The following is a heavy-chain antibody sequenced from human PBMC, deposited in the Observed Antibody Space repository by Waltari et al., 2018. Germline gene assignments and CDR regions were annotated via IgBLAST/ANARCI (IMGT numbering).Heavy chain of an antibody. CDR2: ISAYNGNT. CDR1: GYTFTSYG. CDR3: ARHAFYYDRSGYYPHPDY. V-gene: IGHV1-18*01. D-gene: IGHD3-22*01. Sequence: QVQLVQSGAEVKKPGASVKVSCTASGYTFTSYGISWLRQAPGQGLEWMGWISAYNGNTNYAQKLQGRDTMTTDTTTSTAYMELRSLRSDDTAVYDCARHAFYYDRSGYYPHPDYWGQGTLVTVSS. J-gene: IGHJ4*02.